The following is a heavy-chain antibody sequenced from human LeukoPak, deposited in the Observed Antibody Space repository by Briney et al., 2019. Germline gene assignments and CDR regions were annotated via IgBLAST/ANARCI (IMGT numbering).Heavy chain of an antibody. J-gene: IGHJ4*02. CDR3: AKDIFRQQLVREYFDY. Sequence: PGGSLRLSCAASGFTFSSYGMHWVRQAPGKGLEWVAFIRYDGSNKYYADSVKGRFTISGDNSKNTLYLQMNSLRAEDTAVYYCAKDIFRQQLVREYFDYWGQGTLVTVSS. V-gene: IGHV3-30*02. CDR1: GFTFSSYG. CDR2: IRYDGSNK. D-gene: IGHD6-13*01.